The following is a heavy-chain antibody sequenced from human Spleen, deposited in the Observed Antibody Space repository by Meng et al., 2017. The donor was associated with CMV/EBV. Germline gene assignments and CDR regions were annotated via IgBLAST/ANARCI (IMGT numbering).Heavy chain of an antibody. CDR3: ARGGGSSWYSSSFDY. J-gene: IGHJ4*02. Sequence: GESLKISCAASGFSFNNYAVHWVRQAPGKGLEWVAVTSYDGTKKFYADSVKGRFTVSRDNSKNTLYLQMNSLRAEDTAVYYCARGGGSSWYSSSFDYWGQGTLVTVSS. CDR2: TSYDGTKK. D-gene: IGHD6-13*01. V-gene: IGHV3-30*14. CDR1: GFSFNNYA.